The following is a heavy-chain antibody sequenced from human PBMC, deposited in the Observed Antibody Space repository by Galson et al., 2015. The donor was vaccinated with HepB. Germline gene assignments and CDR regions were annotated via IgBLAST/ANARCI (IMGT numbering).Heavy chain of an antibody. CDR3: ARDLRRYSSSWFFDY. D-gene: IGHD6-13*01. Sequence: VKVSCKASGGTFSSYAISWVRQAPGQGLEWMGGIIPIFGTANYAQKFQGRVTITADKSTSTAYMELSSLRSEDTAVYYCARDLRRYSSSWFFDYWGQGTLVTVSS. CDR2: IIPIFGTA. CDR1: GGTFSSYA. V-gene: IGHV1-69*13. J-gene: IGHJ4*02.